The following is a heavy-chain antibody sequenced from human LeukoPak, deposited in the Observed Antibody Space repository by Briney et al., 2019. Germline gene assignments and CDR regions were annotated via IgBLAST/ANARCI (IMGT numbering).Heavy chain of an antibody. CDR1: GFTFSSYW. CDR2: IKQDGSEK. V-gene: IGHV3-7*01. Sequence: GGSLKLSCAASGFTFSSYWMSWVRQAPGKGLEWVANIKQDGSEKYYVDSVKGRFTISRDNAKNSLYLQMNSLRAEDTAVYYCARSRMVYYYDSSGYGDYWGQGTLVTVSS. CDR3: ARSRMVYYYDSSGYGDY. J-gene: IGHJ4*02. D-gene: IGHD3-22*01.